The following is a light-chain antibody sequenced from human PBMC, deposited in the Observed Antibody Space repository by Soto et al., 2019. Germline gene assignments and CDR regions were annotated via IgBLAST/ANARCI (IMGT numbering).Light chain of an antibody. CDR3: ATWDDSLRGLV. V-gene: IGLV1-44*01. Sequence: QSVLTQPPSASGTPGQSVAISCSGSSSNIGGKAVNWYQHLPGTAPTHLIFTDNRRPSGVPARFSGSKSATSASLAITGRQSEDEADYYCATWDDSLRGLVFGGGTKLTVL. CDR1: SSNIGGKA. CDR2: TDN. J-gene: IGLJ3*02.